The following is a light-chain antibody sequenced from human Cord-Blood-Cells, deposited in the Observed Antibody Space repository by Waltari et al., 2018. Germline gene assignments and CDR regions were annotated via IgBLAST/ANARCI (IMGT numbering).Light chain of an antibody. Sequence: SYALTQPPSVSVSPGQTASITCSGDKLGDNYAGWYQQKPGQPPVLVIYQDSKRPSGIPERFSGSNSGNTATLTISGTQAMDEADYYCQAWDSSTAYVFGTGTKVTVL. CDR3: QAWDSSTAYV. CDR1: KLGDNY. V-gene: IGLV3-1*01. CDR2: QDS. J-gene: IGLJ1*01.